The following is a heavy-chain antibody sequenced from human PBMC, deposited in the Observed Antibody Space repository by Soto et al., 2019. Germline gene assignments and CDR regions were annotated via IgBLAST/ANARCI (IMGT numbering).Heavy chain of an antibody. Sequence: ESLKISCKGSGYTFNTYWIAWVRHMPGKGLEWMGIIYPGDCDTRYSPSFQGQVTLSVDRSISTAYLQWSSLMASDTAMYYCATTPLPCSSTVAGGGAMRFAPSGQGTPVTVSS. CDR3: ATTPLPCSSTVAGGGAMRFAP. CDR1: GYTFNTYW. J-gene: IGHJ5*02. D-gene: IGHD6-19*01. CDR2: IYPGDCDT. V-gene: IGHV5-51*01.